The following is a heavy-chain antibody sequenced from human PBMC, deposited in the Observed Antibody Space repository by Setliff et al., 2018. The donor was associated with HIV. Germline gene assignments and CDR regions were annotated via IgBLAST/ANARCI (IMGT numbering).Heavy chain of an antibody. D-gene: IGHD6-19*01. CDR3: AREATPRHSSGWVYFDY. V-gene: IGHV3-48*03. CDR1: GFTFSNYK. Sequence: GGSLRLSCAASGFTFSNYKMSWVRQAPGKGPEWVSYITGSGDTLYYADSVKGRFTMSRDNAKDSVYLQMNTLRVEDTAVYYCAREATPRHSSGWVYFDYWGQGMMVTVSS. CDR2: ITGSGDTL. J-gene: IGHJ4*02.